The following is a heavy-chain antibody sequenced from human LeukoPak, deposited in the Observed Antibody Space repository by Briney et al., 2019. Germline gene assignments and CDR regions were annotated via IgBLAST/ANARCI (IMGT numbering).Heavy chain of an antibody. CDR2: INASGDST. Sequence: ASVKVSCKASGYTFTINQIHWVRQAPGQGLEWMGVINASGDSTTYAQNFQGRVTMTRDTSTSTGHMELRRLSSEETAIYSCAKLAKSATGETYWGQGTLVTVSS. CDR1: GYTFTINQ. J-gene: IGHJ4*02. V-gene: IGHV1-46*01. D-gene: IGHD3-16*01. CDR3: AKLAKSATGETY.